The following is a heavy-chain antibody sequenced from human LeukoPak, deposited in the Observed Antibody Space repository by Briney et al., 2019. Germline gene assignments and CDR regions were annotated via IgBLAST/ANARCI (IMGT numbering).Heavy chain of an antibody. CDR1: GFTFSSYS. Sequence: GGSLRLSCAASGFTFSSYSMNWVRQAPGKGLEWVSSISSSSSYIYYADSVKGRFTISRDNAKNSLYLQMNSLRAEDTAVYYCARDQRPVIRYLDWLLKENWFDPWGQGTLVTVSS. CDR2: ISSSSSYI. J-gene: IGHJ5*02. D-gene: IGHD3-9*01. V-gene: IGHV3-21*01. CDR3: ARDQRPVIRYLDWLLKENWFDP.